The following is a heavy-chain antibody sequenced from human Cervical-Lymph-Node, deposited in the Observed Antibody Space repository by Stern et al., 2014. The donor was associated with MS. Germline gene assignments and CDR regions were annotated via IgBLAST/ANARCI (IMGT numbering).Heavy chain of an antibody. D-gene: IGHD4-17*01. Sequence: EVQLVGSGGGLVEPGGSLRLSCAASGFTFSAYTMYWVRQVPGMGLEWVASISSESRRIYYADSVKGRFTMYRDNAKNSLYLQMHSLRVEDTALYYCARDCDYGDADHNYYGMDVWGQGTTVTVSS. CDR2: ISSESRRI. J-gene: IGHJ6*02. CDR3: ARDCDYGDADHNYYGMDV. CDR1: GFTFSAYT. V-gene: IGHV3-21*06.